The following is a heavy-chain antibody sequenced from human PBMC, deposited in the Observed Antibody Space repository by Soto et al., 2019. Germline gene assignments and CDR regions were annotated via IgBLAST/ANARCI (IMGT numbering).Heavy chain of an antibody. Sequence: PWETLSLTCTVSGGSSSSYYWSWIRQPPGKGLEWIGYIYYSGSTNYNPSLKSRVTISVDTSKNQFSLKLSSVTAADTAVYYSARSPSAMWSPLPRENWFDPWGQGTLVTVSS. D-gene: IGHD2-21*01. J-gene: IGHJ5*02. CDR2: IYYSGST. CDR1: GGSSSSYY. CDR3: ARSPSAMWSPLPRENWFDP. V-gene: IGHV4-59*01.